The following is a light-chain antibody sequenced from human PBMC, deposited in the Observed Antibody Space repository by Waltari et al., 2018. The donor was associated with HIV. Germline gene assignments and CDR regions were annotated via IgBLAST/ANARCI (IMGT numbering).Light chain of an antibody. Sequence: QSALTQPASVFGSPGQSIAISCTGTSGDIGTYKYVSWYQQHTGKVPKLIIYDVNVRPSGVSDRFSGSKSGNTATLTISGLHSDDEADYYCCSYTVNSTGVFGAGTKITV. J-gene: IGLJ1*01. CDR3: CSYTVNSTGV. CDR2: DVN. V-gene: IGLV2-14*03. CDR1: SGDIGTYKY.